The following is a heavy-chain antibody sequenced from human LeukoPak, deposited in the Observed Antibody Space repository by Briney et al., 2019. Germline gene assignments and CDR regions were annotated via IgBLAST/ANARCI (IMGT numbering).Heavy chain of an antibody. J-gene: IGHJ4*02. D-gene: IGHD3-22*01. CDR2: IKQDGSEK. V-gene: IGHV3-7*03. CDR3: ARDTMMRFDY. CDR1: GFTFSRYW. Sequence: PGGSLRLSCAASGFTFSRYWRSLVRQAPGEGLEGAANIKQDGSEKYYVDSVKGRFTISRDNAKNSLYLQMNSLRAEDTAVYYCARDTMMRFDYWGQGTLVTVSS.